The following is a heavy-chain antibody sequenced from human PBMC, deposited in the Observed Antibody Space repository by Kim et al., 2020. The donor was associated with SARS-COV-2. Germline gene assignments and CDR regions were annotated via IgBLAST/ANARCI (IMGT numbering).Heavy chain of an antibody. D-gene: IGHD3-16*01. J-gene: IGHJ4*02. CDR1: GDSVSSNSVA. V-gene: IGHV6-1*01. Sequence: QTLSLTCAISGDSVSSNSVAWNWIRQSPSRGLEWLGRTYYRSKWYNGYAVSVKSRITINPDTSKNQFSLQLNSVTPEDTAVYYCAREEGAFDYWGQGTLVTVSS. CDR3: AREEGAFDY. CDR2: TYYRSKWYN.